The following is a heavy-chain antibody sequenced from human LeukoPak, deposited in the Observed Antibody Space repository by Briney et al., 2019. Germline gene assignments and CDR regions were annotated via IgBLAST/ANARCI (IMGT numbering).Heavy chain of an antibody. CDR2: IYYSGNT. V-gene: IGHV4-59*08. J-gene: IGHJ5*02. D-gene: IGHD5-18*01. CDR3: ARVGYSYAFDP. CDR1: GGSISSYY. Sequence: PSETLSLTCTVSGGSISSYYWSWIRQPPGKGLECIGYIYYSGNTNYNPSLKSRVTISIDTSKNQFALKLSSVSAADTAVYYCARVGYSYAFDPWGQGDLVTVSS.